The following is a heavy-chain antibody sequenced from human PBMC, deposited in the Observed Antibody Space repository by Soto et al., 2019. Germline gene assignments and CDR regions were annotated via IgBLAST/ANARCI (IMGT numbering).Heavy chain of an antibody. J-gene: IGHJ4*02. CDR2: ISAYNGNT. D-gene: IGHD2-21*02. Sequence: GASVKVSCKASGYTFTSYGISWVRQAPGQGLEWMGWISAYNGNTNYAQKPQGRVTMTTDTSTSTAYMELRSLRSDDTAVYYCARSLTKGSKVVTAIRVIDYWGQGTLVTVSS. V-gene: IGHV1-18*01. CDR3: ARSLTKGSKVVTAIRVIDY. CDR1: GYTFTSYG.